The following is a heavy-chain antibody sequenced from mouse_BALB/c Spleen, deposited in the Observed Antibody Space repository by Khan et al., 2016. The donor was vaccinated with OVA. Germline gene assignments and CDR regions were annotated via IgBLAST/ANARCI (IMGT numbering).Heavy chain of an antibody. CDR1: GYTFTAYY. D-gene: IGHD1-2*01. CDR3: ARRNYCGYTFAY. CDR2: ISPGSGDT. Sequence: QVQLKQSGAELARPGASVKLSCKASGYTFTAYYIHWVKQRPGQGLEWIGDISPGSGDTSYNQRFKDKATLTADTSSITAYMELSSLTAEASGGYFCARRNYCGYTFAYRGEEGLVTVSA. J-gene: IGHJ3*01. V-gene: IGHV1-77*01.